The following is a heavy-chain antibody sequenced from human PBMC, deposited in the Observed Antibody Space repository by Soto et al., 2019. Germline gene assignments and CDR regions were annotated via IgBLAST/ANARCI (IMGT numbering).Heavy chain of an antibody. J-gene: IGHJ6*03. CDR2: ISSSSSAI. V-gene: IGHV3-48*01. Sequence: PGGSLRLSCAASGFTFSSHGMTWVRQAPGKGLDWISYISSSSSAIYYADSVTGRFTISRDNARNSLYLQMNSLRAEDTAVYYCARSVQGYYYYMDVWGKGTTVTVSS. CDR3: ARSVQGYYYYMDV. D-gene: IGHD1-1*01. CDR1: GFTFSSHG.